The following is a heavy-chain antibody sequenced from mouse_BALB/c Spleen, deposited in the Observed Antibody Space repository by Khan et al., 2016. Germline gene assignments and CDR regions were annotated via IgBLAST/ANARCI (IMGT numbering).Heavy chain of an antibody. V-gene: IGHV3-2*02. Sequence: EVQLQESGPGLVKPSQSLSLTCTVTGYSITSDYAWNWIRQFPGNKLEWMGYIRYSGSTTYNPSLKSRISITRDTSKNQFFQQLYSVTTEDTATYYCTRSPTATRYFDVWGAGTTVTVSS. J-gene: IGHJ1*01. D-gene: IGHD1-2*01. CDR2: IRYSGST. CDR3: TRSPTATRYFDV. CDR1: GYSITSDYA.